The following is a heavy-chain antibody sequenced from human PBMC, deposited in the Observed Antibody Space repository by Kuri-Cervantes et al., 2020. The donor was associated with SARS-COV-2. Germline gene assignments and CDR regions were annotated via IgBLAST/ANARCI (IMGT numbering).Heavy chain of an antibody. D-gene: IGHD2-2*01. Sequence: GESLKISYAAAGFTFSSYAMHWVRQAPGKGLEWVAVISYDGSNKYYADSVKGRFTISRDNSKNTLYLQMNSLRAEDTAVYYCARDPALGYCSSTSCQPLDYWGQGTLVTVSS. CDR1: GFTFSSYA. V-gene: IGHV3-30-3*01. J-gene: IGHJ4*02. CDR3: ARDPALGYCSSTSCQPLDY. CDR2: ISYDGSNK.